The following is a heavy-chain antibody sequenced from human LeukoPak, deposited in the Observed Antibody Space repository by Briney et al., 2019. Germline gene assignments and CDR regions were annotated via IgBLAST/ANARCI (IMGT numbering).Heavy chain of an antibody. CDR2: INHSGST. Sequence: PSETLSLTCAVYGGSFSGYYWSWIRQPPGKGLEWIGEINHSGSTNYNPSLKSRVTISVDTSKNQFSLKLSSVIAADTAVYYCARVRITIFGVVVYYYGMDVWGQGTTVTVSS. D-gene: IGHD3-3*01. CDR1: GGSFSGYY. V-gene: IGHV4-34*01. J-gene: IGHJ6*02. CDR3: ARVRITIFGVVVYYYGMDV.